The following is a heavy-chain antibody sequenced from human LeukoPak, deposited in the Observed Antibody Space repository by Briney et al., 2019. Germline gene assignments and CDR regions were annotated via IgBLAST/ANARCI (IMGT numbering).Heavy chain of an antibody. Sequence: ASVKVSCKASGGTFSSYAISWLRQAPGQGLEWMGGIIPIFGTANYAQKFQGRVTITADESTSTAYMELSSPRSEDTAVYYCARGPQVGAFDLWGQGTMVTVSS. CDR2: IIPIFGTA. CDR3: ARGPQVGAFDL. D-gene: IGHD1-26*01. CDR1: GGTFSSYA. V-gene: IGHV1-69*13. J-gene: IGHJ3*01.